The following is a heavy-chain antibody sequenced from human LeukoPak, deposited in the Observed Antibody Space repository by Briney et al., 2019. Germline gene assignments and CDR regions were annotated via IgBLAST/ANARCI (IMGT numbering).Heavy chain of an antibody. CDR1: EYIFTSNY. J-gene: IGHJ4*02. CDR2: IYPRDGST. CDR3: ARDQEGFDY. V-gene: IGHV1-46*01. Sequence: ASVKVSCKASEYIFTSNYIHWVRQAPGQGLEWMGMIYPRDGSTSYAQRFQDRVTVTRDTSTSTVHMELSGLRSEDTAVYYCARDQEGFDYWGQGTQVTVSS.